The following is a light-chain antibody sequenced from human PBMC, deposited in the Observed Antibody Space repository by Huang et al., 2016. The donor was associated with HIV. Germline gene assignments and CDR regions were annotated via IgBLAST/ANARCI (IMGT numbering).Light chain of an antibody. V-gene: IGKV3-15*01. J-gene: IGKJ5*01. CDR1: QSVSSN. CDR2: GAS. CDR3: QQYNKWPPVT. Sequence: ERVMTQSPATLSMSPGERATLSGRASQSVSSNLAWYQQKPGQAPRLLIYGASTRATGIPARFSGSGSGTEFTLTISSLQSEDSAVYYCQQYNKWPPVTFGQGTRLEIK.